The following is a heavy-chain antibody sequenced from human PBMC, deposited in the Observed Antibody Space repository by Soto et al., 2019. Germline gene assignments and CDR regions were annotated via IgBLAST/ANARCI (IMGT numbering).Heavy chain of an antibody. CDR1: GFTFSSYG. CDR3: AKDLGYYYDSSGYSDY. J-gene: IGHJ4*02. CDR2: ISYDGSNK. V-gene: IGHV3-30*18. D-gene: IGHD3-22*01. Sequence: SGGSLRLSCAASGFTFSSYGMHWIRQAPGKGLEWVAVISYDGSNKYYADSVKGRFTISRDNSKNTLYLQMNSLRAEDTAVYYCAKDLGYYYDSSGYSDYWGQGXLVTVS.